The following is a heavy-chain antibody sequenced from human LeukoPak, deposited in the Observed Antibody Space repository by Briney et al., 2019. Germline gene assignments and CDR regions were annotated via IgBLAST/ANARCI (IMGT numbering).Heavy chain of an antibody. V-gene: IGHV3-33*01. Sequence: GVSLRLSCATSGFTCSSYSMQWVRQAPGKGLEWVAVIWVDGSKKFYEDSVEGRFTISRDDCKSTSYLQMNSLRAEDTAVYYCARGQGYCSGGRCHSHFDYWGQGTLVTVSS. J-gene: IGHJ4*02. D-gene: IGHD2-15*01. CDR2: IWVDGSKK. CDR1: GFTCSSYS. CDR3: ARGQGYCSGGRCHSHFDY.